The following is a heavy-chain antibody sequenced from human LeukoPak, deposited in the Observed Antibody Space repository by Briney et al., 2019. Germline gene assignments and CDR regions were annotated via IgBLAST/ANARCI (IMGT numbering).Heavy chain of an antibody. D-gene: IGHD5-24*01. V-gene: IGHV3-11*01. Sequence: GGSLRLSCAASGFTFSDYYMSWIRQAPGKGLEWVSYISSSGSTIYYADSVKGRFTISRDNAKNSLYLQMSSLRADDTAVYYCAKGPGRWLQLRYFDFWGQGTLVIVSS. J-gene: IGHJ4*02. CDR2: ISSSGSTI. CDR1: GFTFSDYY. CDR3: AKGPGRWLQLRYFDF.